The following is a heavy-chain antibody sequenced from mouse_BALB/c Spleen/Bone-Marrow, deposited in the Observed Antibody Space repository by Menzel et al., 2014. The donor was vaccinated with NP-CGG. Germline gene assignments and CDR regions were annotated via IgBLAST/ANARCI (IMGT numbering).Heavy chain of an antibody. Sequence: EVQLVESGGDLVKPGGSLKLSCAASGFTFSSYGMSWVRQTPDKRLEWVATISSGGSYTYYPDSVKGRFTISRDNAKNTLYLQMGSLKSEDTAMYYCARDGLDYWGQGTTLTVSS. CDR3: ARDGLDY. V-gene: IGHV5-6*01. D-gene: IGHD2-3*01. J-gene: IGHJ2*01. CDR2: ISSGGSYT. CDR1: GFTFSSYG.